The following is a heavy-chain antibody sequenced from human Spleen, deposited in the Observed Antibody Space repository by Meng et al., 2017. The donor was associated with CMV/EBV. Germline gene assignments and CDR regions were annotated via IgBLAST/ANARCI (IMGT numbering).Heavy chain of an antibody. D-gene: IGHD3-10*01. Sequence: GESLKISCAASGFTLSSYAMHWVRQAPGKGLEWVTLISYDGSNKYYADSVKGRFTISRDNSKNSLFLQMNSLRAEDTALYYCAREGTLGWFDPWGQGTLVTVSS. CDR3: AREGTLGWFDP. CDR2: ISYDGSNK. CDR1: GFTLSSYA. J-gene: IGHJ5*02. V-gene: IGHV3-30-3*01.